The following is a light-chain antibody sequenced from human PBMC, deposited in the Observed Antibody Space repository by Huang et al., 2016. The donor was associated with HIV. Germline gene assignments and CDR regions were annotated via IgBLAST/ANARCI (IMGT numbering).Light chain of an antibody. Sequence: ELVLTQSPGTLSLSPGERATLSCRASQSVSDIYLVGYQQKRGQAPRLLIFGASSRASGIPDRFSGSGSGTDFTLTISSLEPEDFAVYYCQYYADSVWTFGQGTKVELK. CDR1: QSVSDIY. CDR2: GAS. V-gene: IGKV3-20*01. J-gene: IGKJ1*01. CDR3: QYYADSVWT.